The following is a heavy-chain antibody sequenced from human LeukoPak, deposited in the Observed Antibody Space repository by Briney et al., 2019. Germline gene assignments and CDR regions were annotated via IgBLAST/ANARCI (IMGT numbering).Heavy chain of an antibody. D-gene: IGHD3-22*01. J-gene: IGHJ3*02. Sequence: GGSLRLSCAASGFTFSSYSMNWFRQAPGKGLEWVSSISSSSSYIYYADSVKGRFTISRDNAKNSLYLQMNSLRAEDTAVYYCARGTYYYDSSGYYLGAFDIWGQGTMVTVSS. CDR1: GFTFSSYS. CDR2: ISSSSSYI. V-gene: IGHV3-21*01. CDR3: ARGTYYYDSSGYYLGAFDI.